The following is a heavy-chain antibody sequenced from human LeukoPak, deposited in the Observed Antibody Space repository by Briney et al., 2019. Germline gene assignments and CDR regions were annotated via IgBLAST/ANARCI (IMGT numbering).Heavy chain of an antibody. V-gene: IGHV1-69*04. CDR3: ARETTGSQLGYYCGMDV. D-gene: IGHD4-11*01. CDR1: GGTFSSYA. Sequence: SVKVSCKASGGTFSSYAISWVRQAPGQGLEWMGRIIPILGIANYAQKFQGRVTLTADKSTSTAYIELSSLRSEDTGVYYCARETTGSQLGYYCGMDVWGQGTTVTVSS. CDR2: IIPILGIA. J-gene: IGHJ6*02.